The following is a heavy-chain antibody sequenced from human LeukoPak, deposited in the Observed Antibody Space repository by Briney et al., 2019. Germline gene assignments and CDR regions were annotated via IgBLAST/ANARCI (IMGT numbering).Heavy chain of an antibody. Sequence: SETLSLTCAAYGGSFSGYYWSWIRQPPGKGLEWIGEINHSGSTYYNPSLKSRVTISVDRSKNQFSLKLSSVTAADTAVYYCARYYDFWSGTKENWFDPWGQGTLVTVSS. CDR2: INHSGST. CDR1: GGSFSGYY. V-gene: IGHV4-34*01. CDR3: ARYYDFWSGTKENWFDP. J-gene: IGHJ5*02. D-gene: IGHD3-3*01.